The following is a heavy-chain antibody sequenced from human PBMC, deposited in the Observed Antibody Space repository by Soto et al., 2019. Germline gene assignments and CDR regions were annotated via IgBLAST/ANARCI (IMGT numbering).Heavy chain of an antibody. CDR2: INAGNGNT. J-gene: IGHJ4*02. CDR3: ARSLLRYLDPIRAPYYFDY. V-gene: IGHV1-3*01. D-gene: IGHD3-9*01. CDR1: GYTFTSYA. Sequence: ASVKVSCKASGYTFTSYAMHWVRQAPGQRLEWMGWINAGNGNTKYSQKYQGRVTMTTDTSTSTAYMELRSLRSDDTAVYYCARSLLRYLDPIRAPYYFDYWGQGTLVTVSS.